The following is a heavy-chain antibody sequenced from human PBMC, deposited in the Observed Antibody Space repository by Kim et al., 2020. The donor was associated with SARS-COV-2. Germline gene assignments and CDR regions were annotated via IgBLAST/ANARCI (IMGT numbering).Heavy chain of an antibody. CDR2: IYYSGST. J-gene: IGHJ4*02. V-gene: IGHV4-59*13. CDR1: GGSISSYY. CDR3: ASYYGSGRGYRGYFDY. Sequence: SETLSLTCTVSGGSISSYYWSWIRQPPGKGLEWIGYIYYSGSTNYNPSLKSRVTISVDTSKNQFSLKLSSVTAADTAVYYCASYYGSGRGYRGYFDYWGQGTLVTVSS. D-gene: IGHD3-10*01.